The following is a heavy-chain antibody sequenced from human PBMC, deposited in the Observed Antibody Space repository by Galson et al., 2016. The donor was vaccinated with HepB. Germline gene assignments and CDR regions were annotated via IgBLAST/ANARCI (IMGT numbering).Heavy chain of an antibody. J-gene: IGHJ4*02. D-gene: IGHD1-7*01. V-gene: IGHV6-1*01. CDR1: GDSVSSTSAN. CDR3: ARTSPFNTGTFDY. CDR2: TYYKSKWYN. Sequence: CAISGDSVSSTSANWNWIRQSPSRGLEWQGRTYYKSKWYNDYAVSVQSRITINPDTSKNQFSLQLDSMTPEDTAVYYCARTSPFNTGTFDYWGQGTLVTVSS.